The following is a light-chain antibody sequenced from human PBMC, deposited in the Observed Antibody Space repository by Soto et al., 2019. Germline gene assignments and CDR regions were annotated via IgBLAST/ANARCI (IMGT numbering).Light chain of an antibody. CDR2: GAS. CDR1: RSVSSY. V-gene: IGKV3-20*01. J-gene: IGKJ5*01. CDR3: QQYDNSPIT. Sequence: EIVLTQSPATLSLSPGESATLSCRAARSVSSYLAWYQQRPGQAPRLLIYGASSRAPAIPDRFSGSGSGTDFTLTISRLEPEDFAVYYCQQYDNSPITFGQGTRLEIK.